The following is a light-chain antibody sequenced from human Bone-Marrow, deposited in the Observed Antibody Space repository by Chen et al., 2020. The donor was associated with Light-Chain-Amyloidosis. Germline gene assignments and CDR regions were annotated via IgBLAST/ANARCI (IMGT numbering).Light chain of an antibody. V-gene: IGLV3-25*03. CDR3: QSADSSGTYEVI. J-gene: IGLJ2*01. Sequence: SFYLTQPPSASVPPGQTARINCSGDDLPTKYAYWYQEKPGQAPVLVIHRDTERPSGISERFSGSSSGTTATLTISGVQAEDEADYHCQSADSSGTYEVIFGGGTKLTVL. CDR2: RDT. CDR1: DLPTKY.